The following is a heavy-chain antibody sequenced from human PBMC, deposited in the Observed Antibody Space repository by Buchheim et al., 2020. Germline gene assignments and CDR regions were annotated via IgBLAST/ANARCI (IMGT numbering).Heavy chain of an antibody. CDR3: ARGPGARRTLDY. D-gene: IGHD1-14*01. CDR2: IHQRGST. CDR1: GGSFSDYY. Sequence: QVQLQQWGAGLLKPSETLSLTCAVYGGSFSDYYWNWIRQLPEKGLEWIGKIHQRGSTKYNPSLKSRATMSVDASKNQFSLSVTSVTAADTAVYYCARGPGARRTLDYWGQGTL. J-gene: IGHJ4*02. V-gene: IGHV4-34*01.